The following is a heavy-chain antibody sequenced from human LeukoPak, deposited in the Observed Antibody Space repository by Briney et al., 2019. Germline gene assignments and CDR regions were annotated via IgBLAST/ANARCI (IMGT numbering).Heavy chain of an antibody. CDR3: AKGFMGHSDSSHYLGRGDAFEL. Sequence: GGSLRLSCAASGFTFNNYAMSWVRQAPGKGLEWVSGMSGSGGSTYYTDSVKGRFTISRDNSKNRVYLEVNSLRVDDTAVYYCAKGFMGHSDSSHYLGRGDAFELWGQGTMVTVSS. CDR2: MSGSGGST. D-gene: IGHD3-22*01. V-gene: IGHV3-23*01. CDR1: GFTFNNYA. J-gene: IGHJ3*01.